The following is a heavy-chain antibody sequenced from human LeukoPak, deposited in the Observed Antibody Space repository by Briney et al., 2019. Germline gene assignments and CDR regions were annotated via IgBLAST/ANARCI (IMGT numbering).Heavy chain of an antibody. CDR3: ARDLSYYYDSSGSAGWFDP. J-gene: IGHJ5*02. Sequence: SETLSLTCTVSGGSISSGSYYWSWIRQPAGKGLEWIGRIYTSGSTNYNPSLKSRVTISVDTSKNQCSLKLSSVTAADTAVYYCARDLSYYYDSSGSAGWFDPWGQGTLVTVSS. CDR1: GGSISSGSYY. V-gene: IGHV4-61*02. D-gene: IGHD3-22*01. CDR2: IYTSGST.